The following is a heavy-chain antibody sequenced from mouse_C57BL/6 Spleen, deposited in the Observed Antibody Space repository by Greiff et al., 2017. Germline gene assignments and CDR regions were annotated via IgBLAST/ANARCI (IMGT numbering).Heavy chain of an antibody. V-gene: IGHV6-3*01. CDR2: IRLKSDNYAT. J-gene: IGHJ3*01. Sequence: EVQLVESGGGLVQPGGSMKLSCVASGFTFSNYWMNWVRQSPEKGLEWVAQIRLKSDNYATHYAESVKGRFTISRDDSKSSVYLQMNNLRAEDTGIYYCTDYDYEAYWGQGTLVTVSA. CDR1: GFTFSNYW. D-gene: IGHD2-4*01. CDR3: TDYDYEAY.